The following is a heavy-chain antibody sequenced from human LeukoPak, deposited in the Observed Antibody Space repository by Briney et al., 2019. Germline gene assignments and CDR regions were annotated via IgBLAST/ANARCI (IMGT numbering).Heavy chain of an antibody. J-gene: IGHJ5*02. CDR2: IVHSVGA. Sequence: SETLSLTCNVSGFSISTAYYWGWIRQPPGKGLEWIATIVHSVGAYSSQSLKSGVTLSLDKSQNNFSILLRSVSAADTAVYYCSRAEAATWFDPWGQGNLVTVSS. CDR1: GFSISTAYY. V-gene: IGHV4-38-2*02. D-gene: IGHD2-15*01. CDR3: SRAEAATWFDP.